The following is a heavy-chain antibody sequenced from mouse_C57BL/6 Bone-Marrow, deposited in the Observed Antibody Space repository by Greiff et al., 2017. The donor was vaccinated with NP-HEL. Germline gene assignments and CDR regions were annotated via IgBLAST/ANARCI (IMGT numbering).Heavy chain of an antibody. CDR2: ISDGGSYT. V-gene: IGHV5-4*01. D-gene: IGHD4-1*01. Sequence: DVHLVESGGGLVKPGGSLKLSCAASGFTFSSYAMSWVRQTPEKRLEWVATISDGGSYTYYPDNVKGRFTISRDNAKNNLYLQMSHLKSEDTAMYYCARDEWDDFDVWGTGTTVTVSS. CDR3: ARDEWDDFDV. J-gene: IGHJ1*03. CDR1: GFTFSSYA.